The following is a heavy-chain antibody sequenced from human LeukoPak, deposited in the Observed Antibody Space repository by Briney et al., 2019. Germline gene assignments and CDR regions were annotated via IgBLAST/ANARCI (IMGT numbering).Heavy chain of an antibody. D-gene: IGHD1-26*01. CDR2: INHSGST. Sequence: SETLSLTCAVYGGSFSGYYWSWIRQPPGKGLEWIGEINHSGSTNYNPSLKSRVTISVDTSKNQFSLKLSSVTAADTAVYYCARDGRELRVGTAFDIWGQGTMVTVSS. CDR3: ARDGRELRVGTAFDI. V-gene: IGHV4-34*01. CDR1: GGSFSGYY. J-gene: IGHJ3*02.